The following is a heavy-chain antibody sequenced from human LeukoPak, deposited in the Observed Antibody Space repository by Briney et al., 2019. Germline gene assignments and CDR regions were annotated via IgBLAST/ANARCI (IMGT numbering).Heavy chain of an antibody. J-gene: IGHJ4*02. D-gene: IGHD4-17*01. V-gene: IGHV3-23*01. Sequence: GGSLRLSCAASGFTFSSYTMTWVRQAPGKGLEWVSTINVSGGSTFYADSVKGRFTISRDNSKNTLYLQMNSRRAEDTAVYYCAKDRSTVTSRYYWGQGTLVTVSS. CDR1: GFTFSSYT. CDR3: AKDRSTVTSRYY. CDR2: INVSGGST.